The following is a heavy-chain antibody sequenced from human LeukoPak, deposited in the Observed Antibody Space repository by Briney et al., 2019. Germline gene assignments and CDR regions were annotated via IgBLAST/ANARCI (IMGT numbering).Heavy chain of an antibody. Sequence: GGSLRLSCAASGFTFSSYAMRWVRQAPGKGLEWVSTISGSGGSTYYADSVKGRFTISRDNSKNTLYLQMNSLGAEDTAVYYCARRASYDGTIFYFDYWGLGTLVTVSS. D-gene: IGHD3-22*01. J-gene: IGHJ4*02. CDR2: ISGSGGST. V-gene: IGHV3-23*01. CDR3: ARRASYDGTIFYFDY. CDR1: GFTFSSYA.